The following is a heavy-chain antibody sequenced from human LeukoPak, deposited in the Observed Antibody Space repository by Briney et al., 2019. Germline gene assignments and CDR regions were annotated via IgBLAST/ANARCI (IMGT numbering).Heavy chain of an antibody. CDR2: ISSSSSYI. J-gene: IGHJ4*02. D-gene: IGHD6-13*01. CDR1: GFTFSNYD. Sequence: PGGSLRLSCAASGFTFSNYDMNWVRQAPGKGLEWVSSISSSSSYIYYADSVKGRFTISRDNAKNSLYLQMNSLRAEDTAVYYCARDTDSSSWFDYWGQGTLVTVSS. CDR3: ARDTDSSSWFDY. V-gene: IGHV3-21*01.